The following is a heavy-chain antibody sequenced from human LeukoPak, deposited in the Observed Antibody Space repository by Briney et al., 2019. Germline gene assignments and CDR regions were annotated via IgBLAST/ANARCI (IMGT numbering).Heavy chain of an antibody. Sequence: SETLSLTCTVSGASMSNHYWSWIRQPPGKGLEWIGYIYDSETTNYNPSLKSRVTMSVDTSKNQFFLNLSSVTAADTALCYCASRPSGSTWYGVFDYWSRGTLVTVSS. CDR1: GASMSNHY. V-gene: IGHV4-59*11. J-gene: IGHJ4*02. CDR2: IYDSETT. CDR3: ASRPSGSTWYGVFDY. D-gene: IGHD6-13*01.